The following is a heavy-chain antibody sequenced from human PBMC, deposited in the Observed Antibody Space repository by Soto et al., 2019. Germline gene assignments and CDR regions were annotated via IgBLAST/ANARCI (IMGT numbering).Heavy chain of an antibody. CDR2: INPKNGDT. J-gene: IGHJ5*02. D-gene: IGHD3-16*01. V-gene: IGHV1-2*02. Sequence: GASVKVSCKPSGYFFYDYHMHWVRKAPGQRLEWMGWINPKNGDTNYAQKFQDRGTVTRHTSIRTVYIWLSRLTSEGPAVYYCAREGRGSYIAVVLLDPWGQGTLVPVSP. CDR1: GYFFYDYH. CDR3: AREGRGSYIAVVLLDP.